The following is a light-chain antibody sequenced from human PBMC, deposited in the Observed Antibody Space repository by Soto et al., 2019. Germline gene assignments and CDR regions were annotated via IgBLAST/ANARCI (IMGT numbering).Light chain of an antibody. CDR3: SSYTSSSTLYV. J-gene: IGLJ1*01. CDR1: SSDVGGYKY. Sequence: QSARTQPASVSGSPGQSITMSCTGTSSDVGGYKYVSWYQQHPGKAPKLTIYDVSNRPSGVSHRFSGSKSGNTASLTISGLQAEDESDYYCSSYTSSSTLYVFGTGTKLTVL. CDR2: DVS. V-gene: IGLV2-14*01.